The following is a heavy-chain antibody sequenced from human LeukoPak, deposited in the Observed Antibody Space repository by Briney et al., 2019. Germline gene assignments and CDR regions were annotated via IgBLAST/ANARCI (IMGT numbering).Heavy chain of an antibody. Sequence: SETLSLTCAVYGGSFSGYYWRWIRQPPGKGLEWIGYIYYSGSTNYNPSLKSRVTISVDTSKNQFSLKLSSVTAADTAVYYCARARWLRDYFDYWGQGTLVTVSS. V-gene: IGHV4-59*01. J-gene: IGHJ4*02. D-gene: IGHD5-12*01. CDR3: ARARWLRDYFDY. CDR1: GGSFSGYY. CDR2: IYYSGST.